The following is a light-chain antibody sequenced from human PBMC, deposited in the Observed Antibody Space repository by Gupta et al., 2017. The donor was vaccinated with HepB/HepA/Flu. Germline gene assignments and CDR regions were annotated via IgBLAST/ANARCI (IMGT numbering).Light chain of an antibody. Sequence: VMTQTPLSSPVTLGQPASISCRSSQNLLHSDGNTYLSWLQERPGQPPRLLISKVSNRGSGVPDRFSGSGAGTDFTLRISRVEAEDVGVYYCGQTKQFPWTLGQGTKVEIK. V-gene: IGKV2D-24*01. J-gene: IGKJ1*01. CDR2: KVS. CDR3: GQTKQFPWT. CDR1: QNLLHSDGNTY.